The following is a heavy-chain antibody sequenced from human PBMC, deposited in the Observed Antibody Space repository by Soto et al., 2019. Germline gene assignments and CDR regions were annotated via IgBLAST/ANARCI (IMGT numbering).Heavy chain of an antibody. Sequence: GGSLRLSCAASGFTFDDYTMHWVRQAPGKGLEWVSLISWDGGSTYYADSVKGRFTISRDNSKNSLYLQMNSLRTEDTALYYCAKDLMHYYDSSGYYYYYYGMDVWGQGTTVTVSS. D-gene: IGHD3-22*01. CDR3: AKDLMHYYDSSGYYYYYYGMDV. CDR1: GFTFDDYT. CDR2: ISWDGGST. V-gene: IGHV3-43*01. J-gene: IGHJ6*02.